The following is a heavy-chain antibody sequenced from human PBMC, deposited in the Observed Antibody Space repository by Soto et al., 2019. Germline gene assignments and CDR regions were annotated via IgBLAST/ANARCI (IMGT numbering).Heavy chain of an antibody. CDR2: ISYDGSNK. D-gene: IGHD1-26*01. Sequence: QVQLVESGGGVVQPGRSLRLSCAASGFTFSSYGMHWVRQAPGKGLEWVAVISYDGSNKYYADSVKGRFTISRDNSKNTLYLQMNSLRAEDTAVYYCAKEGFDGATPYYYYGMDVWGQGTTVTVSS. V-gene: IGHV3-30*18. CDR1: GFTFSSYG. J-gene: IGHJ6*02. CDR3: AKEGFDGATPYYYYGMDV.